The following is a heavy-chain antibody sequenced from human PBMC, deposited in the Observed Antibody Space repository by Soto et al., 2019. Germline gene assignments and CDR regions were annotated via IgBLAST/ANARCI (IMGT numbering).Heavy chain of an antibody. CDR2: IYNSCNT. CDR1: AGSISTSSDY. V-gene: IGHV4-39*01. D-gene: IGHD3-16*01. CDR3: ARWGGEPLSKNFDY. J-gene: IGHJ4*02. Sequence: QLQLQESGPGLVKPSETLSLSCTVSAGSISTSSDYWGWIRQPPGKGLEWIGNIYNSCNTYFNPSLKSRVTISVDTSKSQFSLELTSVTAADTAVYYCARWGGEPLSKNFDYWGQGFLVTVSS.